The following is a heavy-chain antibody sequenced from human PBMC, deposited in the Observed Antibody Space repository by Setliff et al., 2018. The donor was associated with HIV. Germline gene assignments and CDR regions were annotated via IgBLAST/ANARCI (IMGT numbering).Heavy chain of an antibody. J-gene: IGHJ3*02. CDR2: IIPFFRTT. D-gene: IGHD3-22*01. V-gene: IGHV1-69*06. Sequence: SVKVSCKASGGTFSTYSMNWARQAPGQGLEWMGGIIPFFRTTNYAQKFQGRVTVTADISTSTAYMELRSLRSDDTAVYYCARDRLNLHYYDSSGYYYGPDAFDIWGQGTMVTVSS. CDR3: ARDRLNLHYYDSSGYYYGPDAFDI. CDR1: GGTFSTYS.